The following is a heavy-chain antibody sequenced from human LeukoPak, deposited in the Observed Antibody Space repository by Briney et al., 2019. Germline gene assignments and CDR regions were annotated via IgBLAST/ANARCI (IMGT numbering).Heavy chain of an antibody. CDR3: ATKYGSGSYSWFDP. Sequence: PSETLSLTCTVSGGSISSYYWSWIRQPPGKGLEWIGYIYYSGSTNYNPSLKSRVTISVDTSKNQFSLKLSSVTAADTAVYYCATKYGSGSYSWFDPWGQGTLVTVSS. V-gene: IGHV4-59*01. CDR1: GGSISSYY. CDR2: IYYSGST. J-gene: IGHJ5*02. D-gene: IGHD3-10*01.